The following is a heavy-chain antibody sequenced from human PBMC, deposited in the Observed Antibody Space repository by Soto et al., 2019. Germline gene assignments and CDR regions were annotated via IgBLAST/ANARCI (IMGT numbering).Heavy chain of an antibody. Sequence: GGSPRLSCAASGFTVSSNYMSWVRQAPGKGLEWVSVIYSGGSTYYADSVKGRFTISRDNSKNTLYLQMNSLRAEDTAVYYCAKDKNVVVVAGGFDYWGQGTLVTVSS. CDR2: IYSGGST. V-gene: IGHV3-53*01. J-gene: IGHJ4*02. CDR3: AKDKNVVVVAGGFDY. D-gene: IGHD2-15*01. CDR1: GFTVSSNY.